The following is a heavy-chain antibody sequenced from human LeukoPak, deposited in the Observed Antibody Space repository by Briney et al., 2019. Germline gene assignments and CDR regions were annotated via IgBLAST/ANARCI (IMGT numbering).Heavy chain of an antibody. J-gene: IGHJ4*02. CDR2: VSAYNGKT. Sequence: ASVGVSCKASGYTFTTSYINWVRQAPGQGLEWMGWVSAYNGKTSYAQKFQGRVTMTTDSSTNTAYMDLTSLRSDDTAVYYCARGGTYYPCIDYWGQGTQVTVSS. CDR3: ARGGTYYPCIDY. D-gene: IGHD1-26*01. CDR1: GYTFTTSY. V-gene: IGHV1-18*01.